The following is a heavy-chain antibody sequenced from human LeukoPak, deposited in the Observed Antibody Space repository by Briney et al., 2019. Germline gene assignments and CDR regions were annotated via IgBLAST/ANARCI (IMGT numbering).Heavy chain of an antibody. V-gene: IGHV3-7*01. CDR1: GFTFSSHW. D-gene: IGHD5-12*01. CDR3: ARGLRDAFDI. CDR2: IKQDGSEK. J-gene: IGHJ3*02. Sequence: GGSLRLSCAASGFTFSSHWMSWVRQAPGKGLEWVANIKQDGSEKYYVDSVKGRFTISRDNAKNSLYLQMNSLRAEDTAVYYCARGLRDAFDIWGQGTMVTVSS.